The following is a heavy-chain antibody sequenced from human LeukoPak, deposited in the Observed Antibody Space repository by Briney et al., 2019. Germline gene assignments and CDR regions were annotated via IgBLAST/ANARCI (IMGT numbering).Heavy chain of an antibody. Sequence: SQTLSLTCTVSGGSISSGNYYWSWIRQPPGKGPEWIGYIYYSGSTYYNPSLKSRVTISVDTSKNQFSLKLSSVTAADTAVYYCARAGGGGSYYPWFDPWGQGTLVTVSS. CDR1: GGSISSGNYY. V-gene: IGHV4-30-4*08. J-gene: IGHJ5*02. CDR2: IYYSGST. CDR3: ARAGGGGSYYPWFDP. D-gene: IGHD1-26*01.